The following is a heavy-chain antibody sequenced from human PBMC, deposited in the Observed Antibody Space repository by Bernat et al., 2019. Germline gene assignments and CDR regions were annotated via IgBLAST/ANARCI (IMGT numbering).Heavy chain of an antibody. J-gene: IGHJ6*03. CDR3: AREDDQTRMDV. Sequence: QVQLVESGGGVVQPGRSLRLSCAASGFTFSSYGMHWVRQAPGKGLEWVAVIWYDGSNKYYADSVKGRFTISRDNSKNTLYLQMNSLRAEDTAVYYCAREDDQTRMDVWGKGTTVTVSS. D-gene: IGHD1-1*01. V-gene: IGHV3-33*01. CDR1: GFTFSSYG. CDR2: IWYDGSNK.